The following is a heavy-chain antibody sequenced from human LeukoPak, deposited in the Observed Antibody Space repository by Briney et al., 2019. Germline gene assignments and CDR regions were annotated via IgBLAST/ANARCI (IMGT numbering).Heavy chain of an antibody. CDR3: ARGGTYDI. CDR2: MKQDGSQK. CDR1: GFTFSMYW. J-gene: IGHJ3*02. V-gene: IGHV3-7*01. Sequence: GGSLRLSCVASGFTFSMYWMTWFRQAPGKGLEWVANMKQDGSQKNYVDSVKGRFTISRDDAKKSLYLQMNSLRGEDTAVYYCARGGTYDIWGQGTRVTVSS.